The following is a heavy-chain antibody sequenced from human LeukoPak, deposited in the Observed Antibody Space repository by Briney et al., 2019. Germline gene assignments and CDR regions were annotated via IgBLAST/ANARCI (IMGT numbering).Heavy chain of an antibody. V-gene: IGHV3-53*01. CDR1: GFTVSSNL. CDR2: IYSEINT. CDR3: ASHGPDSSSWHPEYFHH. J-gene: IGHJ1*01. D-gene: IGHD6-13*01. Sequence: PGGSLRLSCAASGFTVSSNLMSWVRQAPGKGLEWVSVIYSEINTYYADSVKGRFTISRDNSKNTVYLQMNSLRAEDTAVFYCASHGPDSSSWHPEYFHHWGQGTLVTVSS.